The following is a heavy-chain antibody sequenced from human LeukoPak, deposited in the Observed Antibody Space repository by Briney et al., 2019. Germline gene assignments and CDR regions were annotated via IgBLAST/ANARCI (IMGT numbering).Heavy chain of an antibody. CDR2: IIPIFGTA. Sequence: SVKVSCKASGGTFSSYAISWVRQAPGQGLEWMGGIIPIFGTANYAQKFQGRVTMTRDTSTSTVYMELSSLRSEDTAVYYCARTYYYDSSGYNFDYWGQGTLVTVSS. D-gene: IGHD3-22*01. J-gene: IGHJ4*02. CDR3: ARTYYYDSSGYNFDY. V-gene: IGHV1-69*05. CDR1: GGTFSSYA.